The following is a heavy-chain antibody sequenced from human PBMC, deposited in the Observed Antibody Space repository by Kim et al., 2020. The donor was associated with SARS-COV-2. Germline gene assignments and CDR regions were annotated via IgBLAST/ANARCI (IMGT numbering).Heavy chain of an antibody. CDR1: GFTFSSYA. CDR3: ARDGCGGSCYSLEY. Sequence: GGSLRLSCAASGFTFSSYAMHWVRQAPGKGLEWVAVISYDGSNKYYADSVKGRFTISRDNSKNTLYLQMNSLRAEDTAVYYCARDGCGGSCYSLEYWGQGTLVTVSS. V-gene: IGHV3-30*01. J-gene: IGHJ4*02. CDR2: ISYDGSNK. D-gene: IGHD2-15*01.